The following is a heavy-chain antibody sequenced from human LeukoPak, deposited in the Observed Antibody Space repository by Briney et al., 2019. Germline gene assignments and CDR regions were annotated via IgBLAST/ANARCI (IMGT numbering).Heavy chain of an antibody. V-gene: IGHV3-33*01. CDR1: GFTFNTYG. D-gene: IGHD6-13*01. CDR3: AREGAAAGTGDY. CDR2: IWYDGISK. Sequence: GGSLRLSGAASGFTFNTYGMHWVRQAPGKGLEWVAVIWYDGISKYYADSVKGRFTISRDNSKNTLYLQMNSLRAEDTAVYYCAREGAAAGTGDYWGQGTLVTVSS. J-gene: IGHJ4*02.